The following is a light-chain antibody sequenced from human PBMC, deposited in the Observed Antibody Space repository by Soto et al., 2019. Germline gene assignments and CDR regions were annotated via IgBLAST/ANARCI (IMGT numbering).Light chain of an antibody. V-gene: IGLV2-14*01. J-gene: IGLJ1*01. Sequence: QSVLTQPASVSGSPGQSITISCTGTSSDVGAYNYVSWYQHHPGKAPKLMIYEVSYRPSGVSNRFSGSKSGNTASLTISGLQAEDEADYYCSSYTSTNTLVFGTGTKLTV. CDR1: SSDVGAYNY. CDR2: EVS. CDR3: SSYTSTNTLV.